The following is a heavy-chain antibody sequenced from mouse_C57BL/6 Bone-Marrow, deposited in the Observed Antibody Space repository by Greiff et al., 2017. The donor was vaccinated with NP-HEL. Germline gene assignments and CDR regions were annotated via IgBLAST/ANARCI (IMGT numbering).Heavy chain of an antibody. CDR3: AREGRRVLLRSFWYFDV. Sequence: EVHLVESEGGLVQPGSSMKLSCTASGFTFSDYYMAWVRQVPEKGLEWVANINYDGSSTYYLDSLKSRFIISRDNAKHILYWQMSRLKSEDTATYYCAREGRRVLLRSFWYFDVWGTGTTVTVSS. CDR1: GFTFSDYY. D-gene: IGHD1-1*01. J-gene: IGHJ1*03. V-gene: IGHV5-16*01. CDR2: INYDGSST.